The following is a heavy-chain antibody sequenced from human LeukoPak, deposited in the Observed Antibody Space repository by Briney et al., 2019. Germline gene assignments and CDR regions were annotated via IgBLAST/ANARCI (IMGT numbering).Heavy chain of an antibody. Sequence: QPGRSLRLSCTASGFTFGDYAMSWVRQAPGKGLEWVGFIRSKAYGGTTEYAASVKGRFTISRDDSKSIAYQQMNSLKTEDTAVYYCWVCYYDSSGYCDYWGQGTLVTVSS. V-gene: IGHV3-49*04. CDR1: GFTFGDYA. CDR2: IRSKAYGGTT. D-gene: IGHD3-22*01. CDR3: WVCYYDSSGYCDY. J-gene: IGHJ4*02.